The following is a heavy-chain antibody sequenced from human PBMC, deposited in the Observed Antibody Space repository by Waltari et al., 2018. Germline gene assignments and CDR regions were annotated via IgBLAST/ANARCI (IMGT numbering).Heavy chain of an antibody. D-gene: IGHD6-19*01. CDR1: GYSFTNY. CDR2: SNPNSGGT. CDR3: ARVWFHSGLDY. J-gene: IGHJ4*02. Sequence: QVQLVQSGAEVKKPGASVKVSCKASGYSFTNYMHWVRQAPGHGLEWMGWSNPNSGGTQYAQRFQGRVTMTRDTAITTVFMELSGLRDDDTAVYYCARVWFHSGLDYWGQGTLVTVSS. V-gene: IGHV1-2*02.